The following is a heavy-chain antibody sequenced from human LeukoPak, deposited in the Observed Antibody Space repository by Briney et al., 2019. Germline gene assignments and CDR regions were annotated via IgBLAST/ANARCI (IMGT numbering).Heavy chain of an antibody. V-gene: IGHV1-69*13. Sequence: SVTVSCKASGGTFSSYAISGVRQAPGQGLEWMGGIIPIFGTANYAQKFQGRVTITADESTSTAYMELSSLRSEDTAVYYGAREAAGEYYFDYWGQGTLVSVSS. J-gene: IGHJ4*02. CDR1: GGTFSSYA. CDR2: IIPIFGTA. CDR3: AREAAGEYYFDY. D-gene: IGHD6-25*01.